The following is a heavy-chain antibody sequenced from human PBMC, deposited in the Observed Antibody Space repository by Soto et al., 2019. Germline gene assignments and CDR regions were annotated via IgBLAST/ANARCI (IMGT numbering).Heavy chain of an antibody. V-gene: IGHV3-53*01. Sequence: VEAGGGLTQPGESLRLSCAVSGFTVSGSDIHWVRQALGKGLQWVAGMHRDGSLDYADSVRGRFIVSGDTSNNTFLLHMNNPRVDDTAIYYCAREYVDRGLDHWGQGTQVTVSS. CDR2: MHRDGSL. CDR1: GFTVSGSD. J-gene: IGHJ4*03. D-gene: IGHD3-10*02. CDR3: AREYVDRGLDH.